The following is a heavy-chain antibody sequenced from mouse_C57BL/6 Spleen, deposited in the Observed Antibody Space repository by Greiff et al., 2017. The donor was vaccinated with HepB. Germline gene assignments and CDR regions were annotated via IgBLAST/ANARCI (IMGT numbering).Heavy chain of an antibody. CDR2: ISDGGSYT. CDR1: GFTFSSYA. CDR3: ARGYYLDY. J-gene: IGHJ2*01. Sequence: EVMLVESGGGLVKPGGSLKLSCAASGFTFSSYAMSWVRQTPEKRLEWVATISDGGSYTYYPDNVKGRFTISRDNAKNNLYLQMSHLKSEDTAMYYCARGYYLDYWGQGTTLTVSS. V-gene: IGHV5-4*03.